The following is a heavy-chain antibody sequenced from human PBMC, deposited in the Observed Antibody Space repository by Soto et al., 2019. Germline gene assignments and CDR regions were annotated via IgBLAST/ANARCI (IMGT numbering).Heavy chain of an antibody. CDR3: ARDQNRGKGMVRGVYYYYGMDV. J-gene: IGHJ6*02. CDR2: IYSGGST. D-gene: IGHD3-10*01. CDR1: GFTVSSNY. Sequence: GGSLRLSCAASGFTVSSNYMSWVRQAPGKGLEWVSVIYSGGSTYYADSVKGRFAISRHNSKNTLYLQMNSLRAEDTAVYYCARDQNRGKGMVRGVYYYYGMDVWGQGTTVTVSS. V-gene: IGHV3-53*04.